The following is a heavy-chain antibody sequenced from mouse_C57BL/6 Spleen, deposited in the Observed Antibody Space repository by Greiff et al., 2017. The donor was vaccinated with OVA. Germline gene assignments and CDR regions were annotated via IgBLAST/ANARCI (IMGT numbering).Heavy chain of an antibody. Sequence: QVQLQQPGAELVKPGASVKLSCKASGYTFTSYWMHWVKQRPGQGLEWIGMIHPNSGSTNYNEKFKSKATLTVDKSSSTAYMQRSSLTSEDSAVYYCARDNYGSEGFAYWGQGTLVTVSA. CDR3: ARDNYGSEGFAY. D-gene: IGHD1-1*01. CDR2: IHPNSGST. J-gene: IGHJ3*01. CDR1: GYTFTSYW. V-gene: IGHV1-64*01.